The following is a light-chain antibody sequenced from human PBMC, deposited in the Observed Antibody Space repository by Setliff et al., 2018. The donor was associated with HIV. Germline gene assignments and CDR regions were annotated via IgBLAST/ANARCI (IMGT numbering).Light chain of an antibody. V-gene: IGLV2-14*03. CDR1: SSDVGGYNY. J-gene: IGLJ1*01. CDR3: SSYTSNSPYV. Sequence: QSALAQPASVSGSPGQSITISCTGTSSDVGGYNYVSWYQLHPGKAPKLMIFDVSERPSGVSNRFSGSKSGNTASLTISGLQAEDEADYYCSSYTSNSPYVFGTGTKVTVL. CDR2: DVS.